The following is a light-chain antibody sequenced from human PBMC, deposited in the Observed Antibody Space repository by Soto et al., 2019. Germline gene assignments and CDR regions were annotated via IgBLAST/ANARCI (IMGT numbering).Light chain of an antibody. Sequence: QSVLTQPASMSGSPGQSITISCTGTTSDIGNYTHVSWYQQHPGKVPELIIYEVDNRSSGVSNRFSGSKSANTASLTISGLQAEDEADYYRSSYTSSNIVIFGGGTKLIVL. CDR2: EVD. V-gene: IGLV2-14*01. J-gene: IGLJ2*01. CDR3: SSYTSSNIVI. CDR1: TSDIGNYTH.